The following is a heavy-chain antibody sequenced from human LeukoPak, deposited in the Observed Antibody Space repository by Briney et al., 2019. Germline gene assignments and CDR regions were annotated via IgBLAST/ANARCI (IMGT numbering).Heavy chain of an antibody. Sequence: GGSLRLSCSASGFTFSSYAMHWVRQAPGKGLEYVSAISSNGGSTYYADSVKGRFTISRDNSKNTLFLQVNSLRAEDTAVYYCAKPVIYGSEQSNYWGQGTLVTVSS. D-gene: IGHD3-10*01. CDR2: ISSNGGST. CDR3: AKPVIYGSEQSNY. J-gene: IGHJ4*02. CDR1: GFTFSSYA. V-gene: IGHV3-64*04.